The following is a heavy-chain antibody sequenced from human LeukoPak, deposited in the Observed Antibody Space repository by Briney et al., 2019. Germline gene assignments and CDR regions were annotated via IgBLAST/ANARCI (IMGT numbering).Heavy chain of an antibody. CDR1: GFTLSNYG. D-gene: IGHD2-2*01. CDR3: ARERIVVVPAAIYYYYGMDV. Sequence: GGSLRLSCAVSGFTLSNYGMHWVRQAPGKGLEWVAGIRHDESNKYYTDSVKGRFTISRDNSKNTLYLQMNSLRAEDTAVYYCARERIVVVPAAIYYYYGMDVWGQGTTVTVSS. V-gene: IGHV3-33*01. J-gene: IGHJ6*02. CDR2: IRHDESNK.